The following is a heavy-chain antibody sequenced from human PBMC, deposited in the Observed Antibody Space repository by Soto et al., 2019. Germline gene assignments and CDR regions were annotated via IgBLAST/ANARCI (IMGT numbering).Heavy chain of an antibody. CDR2: INPNSGGT. J-gene: IGHJ6*02. CDR3: ARDLIAAADNYYYYGMDV. Sequence: ASVEPSSKASGYTFTGYYMHWLRQAPGQGLEWMGWINPNSGGTNYAQKFQGWVTMTRDTSISTAYMELCRLRSDDTAVYYCARDLIAAADNYYYYGMDVWGQGTTVTVSS. V-gene: IGHV1-2*04. D-gene: IGHD6-13*01. CDR1: GYTFTGYY.